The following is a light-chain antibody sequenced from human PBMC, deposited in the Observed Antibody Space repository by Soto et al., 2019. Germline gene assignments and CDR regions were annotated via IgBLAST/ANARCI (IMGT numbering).Light chain of an antibody. V-gene: IGLV2-14*02. Sequence: QSALTQPASVSGSPGQSMTISCPGGSSDVGRYNRASWYRQHPGRAPQLMSYEVSNRPAGVSNRFSGSKSGNTASLTIPGLQAEDQADYFCSSLTRSDTWVIGGGTKGTVL. CDR2: EVS. CDR1: SSDVGRYNR. CDR3: SSLTRSDTWV. J-gene: IGLJ3*02.